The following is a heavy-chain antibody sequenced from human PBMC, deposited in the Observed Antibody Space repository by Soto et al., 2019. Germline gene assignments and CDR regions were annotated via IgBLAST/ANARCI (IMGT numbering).Heavy chain of an antibody. Sequence: QVQLQQWGAGLLKPSETLSLTCAVYGGSFSGYYWSWIRQPPGKGLEWIGEINHSGSTNCNPSLKSRVTISVDTSKNQFSLKLSSVTAADTAVYYCARGGGWIDAFDIWGQGTMVTVSS. CDR1: GGSFSGYY. D-gene: IGHD5-12*01. V-gene: IGHV4-34*01. CDR3: ARGGGWIDAFDI. CDR2: INHSGST. J-gene: IGHJ3*02.